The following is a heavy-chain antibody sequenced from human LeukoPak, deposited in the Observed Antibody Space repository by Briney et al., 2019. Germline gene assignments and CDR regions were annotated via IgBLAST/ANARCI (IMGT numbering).Heavy chain of an antibody. CDR3: ATGSGWYSPDY. V-gene: IGHV1-58*02. D-gene: IGHD6-19*01. CDR2: IVVGSGNT. J-gene: IGHJ4*02. CDR1: GFTFTNSP. Sequence: SVKVSCKASGFTFTNSPMQWVRQARGQRLEWIGWIVVGSGNTNYAQKFQERVTITRDMSTSTAYMELRSLRSEDTAVYYCATGSGWYSPDYWGQGTLVIVSS.